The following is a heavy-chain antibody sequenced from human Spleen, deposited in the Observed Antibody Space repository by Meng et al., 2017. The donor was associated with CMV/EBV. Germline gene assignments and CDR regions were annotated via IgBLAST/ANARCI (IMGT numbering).Heavy chain of an antibody. Sequence: ASVKVSCKASGYTFTDFYIHWVRRAPGQGLDWMGWINPNSGATDYAQKFQGRVTMTRDTSVTTAYMELSSLRSDDTAVYYCAKDVKVPTITPDPLEVWGQGTTVTVSS. J-gene: IGHJ6*01. CDR3: AKDVKVPTITPDPLEV. V-gene: IGHV1-2*02. D-gene: IGHD5-12*01. CDR2: INPNSGAT. CDR1: GYTFTDFY.